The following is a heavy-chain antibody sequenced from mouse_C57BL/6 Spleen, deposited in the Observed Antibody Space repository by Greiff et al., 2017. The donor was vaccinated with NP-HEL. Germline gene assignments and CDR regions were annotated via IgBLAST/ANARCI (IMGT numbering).Heavy chain of an antibody. CDR2: IDPSDSYT. CDR3: ASLLRYGY. D-gene: IGHD1-1*01. J-gene: IGHJ2*01. CDR1: GYTFTSYW. Sequence: QVQLQHPGAELVKPGASVKLSCKASGYTFTSYWMQWVKQRPGQGLEWIGEIDPSDSYTNYNQKFKGKATLTVDTSSSTAYMQLSSLTSEDSAVYYCASLLRYGYWGQGTTLTVSS. V-gene: IGHV1-50*01.